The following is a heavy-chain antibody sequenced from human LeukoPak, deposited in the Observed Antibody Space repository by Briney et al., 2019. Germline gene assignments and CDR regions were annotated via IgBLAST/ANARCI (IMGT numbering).Heavy chain of an antibody. CDR3: ARDGAAGDYYDSSGYPSGFDY. V-gene: IGHV4-4*07. J-gene: IGHJ4*02. CDR2: IYSSGGT. D-gene: IGHD3-22*01. Sequence: PSETLSLTCTVSGGSITTYYWSWIRQPAGKGLEWIGRIYSSGGTVYNPSLKSRVTMSVDTSENQFFLKLSSVTAADTAVYYCARDGAAGDYYDSSGYPSGFDYWGQGTLVTVSS. CDR1: GGSITTYY.